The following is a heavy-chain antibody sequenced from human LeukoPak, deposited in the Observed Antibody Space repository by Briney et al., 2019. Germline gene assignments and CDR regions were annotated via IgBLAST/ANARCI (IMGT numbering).Heavy chain of an antibody. D-gene: IGHD3-10*01. V-gene: IGHV3-30*03. CDR3: ATTMVQGVTGLSALDY. J-gene: IGHJ4*02. CDR2: ISYDGSNK. CDR1: GFTFSSYG. Sequence: GGSLRLSCAASGFTFSSYGMHWVRQAPGKGLEWVAVISYDGSNKYYADSVKGRFTISRDNSKNTLYLQMNSLRAEDTAVYYCATTMVQGVTGLSALDYWGQGTLVTVSS.